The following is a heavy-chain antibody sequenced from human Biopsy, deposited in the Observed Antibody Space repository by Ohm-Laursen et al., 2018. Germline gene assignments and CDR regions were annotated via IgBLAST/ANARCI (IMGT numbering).Heavy chain of an antibody. V-gene: IGHV4-59*02. J-gene: IGHJ6*02. Sequence: ETLSLTCTVSGDSVTKYYWSWIRQPPGKGLEWIGHIYYSVMTNYNPSLQSRVSISVDTSRNQVSLTLSSVTAADTAVYYCARDSGILNYGNFKYYHYYGMDVWGQGTKVTVS. CDR1: GDSVTKYY. CDR2: IYYSVMT. CDR3: ARDSGILNYGNFKYYHYYGMDV. D-gene: IGHD4-11*01.